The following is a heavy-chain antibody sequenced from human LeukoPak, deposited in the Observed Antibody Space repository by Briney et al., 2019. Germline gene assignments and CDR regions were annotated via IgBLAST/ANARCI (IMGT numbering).Heavy chain of an antibody. CDR3: AKDGRGGDCTSASCTNWFGP. D-gene: IGHD2-2*01. Sequence: GGSLRLSCAASGFTFNNYAMSWVRQAPGKGLEWVSAISGSGTNTYYADSVKGRFTISRDNSKNTLYLQMNSLRAEDTAVYYCAKDGRGGDCTSASCTNWFGPWGQRTLVTVSS. CDR2: ISGSGTNT. CDR1: GFTFNNYA. V-gene: IGHV3-23*01. J-gene: IGHJ5*02.